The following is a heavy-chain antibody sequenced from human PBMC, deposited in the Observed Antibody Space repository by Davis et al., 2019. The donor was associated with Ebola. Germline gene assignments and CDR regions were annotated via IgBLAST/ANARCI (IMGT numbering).Heavy chain of an antibody. D-gene: IGHD6-19*01. Sequence: GESLKISCKGSGYTFTSYWIGWVRQMPGKGLEWMGVVYPGDSDTRYSPSFQGQVTISADESISTAYLQWSSLEASDTAMYYCARLSAVANSGVSPDAFDIWGQGTVVTVSS. CDR3: ARLSAVANSGVSPDAFDI. CDR1: GYTFTSYW. V-gene: IGHV5-51*01. J-gene: IGHJ3*02. CDR2: VYPGDSDT.